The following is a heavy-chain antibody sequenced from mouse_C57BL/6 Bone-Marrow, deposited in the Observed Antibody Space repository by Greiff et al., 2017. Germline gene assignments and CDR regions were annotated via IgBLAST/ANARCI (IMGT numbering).Heavy chain of an antibody. Sequence: QVQLQQSGAELVKPGASVKLSCKASGYTFTSYWMHWVKQRPGQGLEWIGMIHPNSGSTNYNEKFKSKATLTVDKSSSTAYMQLSSLTSEDSAVYYCAATVVAWYFDVWGTGTTVTVSS. J-gene: IGHJ1*03. D-gene: IGHD1-1*01. CDR1: GYTFTSYW. V-gene: IGHV1-64*01. CDR2: IHPNSGST. CDR3: AATVVAWYFDV.